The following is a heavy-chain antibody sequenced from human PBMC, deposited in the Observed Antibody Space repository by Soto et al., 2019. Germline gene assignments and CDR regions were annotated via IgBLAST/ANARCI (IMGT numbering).Heavy chain of an antibody. Sequence: QVQLQESGPGLVKPSETLSLTCTVSGGSISSYYWSWIRQPPGKGLEWIGYIYYSGSTNYNPSLKSRVTISVDTSKNQFSLKLSSVTAADTAVYYCARAFGSLRYFDWLLSGFDPWGQGTLVTVSS. J-gene: IGHJ5*02. D-gene: IGHD3-9*01. CDR2: IYYSGST. V-gene: IGHV4-59*01. CDR3: ARAFGSLRYFDWLLSGFDP. CDR1: GGSISSYY.